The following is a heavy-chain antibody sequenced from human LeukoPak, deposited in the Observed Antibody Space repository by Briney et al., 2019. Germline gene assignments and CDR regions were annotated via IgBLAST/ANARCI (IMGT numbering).Heavy chain of an antibody. J-gene: IGHJ4*02. CDR1: GGSFSGYY. D-gene: IGHD3-16*01. V-gene: IGHV4-34*01. Sequence: SETLSLTCAVYGGSFSGYYWSWNRQPPGKGLEWIGEINHSGSTNYNPSLKSRVTISVDTSKNQFSLKLSSVTAADTAVYYCARVGRGRYYFDYWGQGTLVTVSS. CDR3: ARVGRGRYYFDY. CDR2: INHSGST.